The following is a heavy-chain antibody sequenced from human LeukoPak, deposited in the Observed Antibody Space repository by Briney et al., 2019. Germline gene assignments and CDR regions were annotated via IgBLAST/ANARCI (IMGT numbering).Heavy chain of an antibody. Sequence: GGSLRLSCAVSGFTFSSYGMSWVRQAPGKGLEWVSSIDSSGGYMFYADSVKGRFIISRDNAKDSLYLQMNSLRVEDTAVYYCLRGDRRDYWGQGTLVTVSS. CDR3: LRGDRRDY. CDR2: IDSSGGYM. CDR1: GFTFSSYG. J-gene: IGHJ4*02. V-gene: IGHV3-21*06.